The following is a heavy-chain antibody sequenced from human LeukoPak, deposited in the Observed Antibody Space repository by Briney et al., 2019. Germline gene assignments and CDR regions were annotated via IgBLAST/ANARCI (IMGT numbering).Heavy chain of an antibody. J-gene: IGHJ4*02. V-gene: IGHV1-2*04. Sequence: GASVKVSCKASGYTFTAYYMHWVRQAPGQGLEWVGWINPNSGVTNYAQKFQGWVTMTRDTSINTAYMELTRLRSDDTAVYYCARGEDLRYFDWINFDYWGQGTLVTVSS. CDR3: ARGEDLRYFDWINFDY. CDR1: GYTFTAYY. D-gene: IGHD3-9*01. CDR2: INPNSGVT.